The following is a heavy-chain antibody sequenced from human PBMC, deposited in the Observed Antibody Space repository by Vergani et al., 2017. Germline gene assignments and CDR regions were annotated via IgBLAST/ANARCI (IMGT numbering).Heavy chain of an antibody. CDR3: ARVKNYGDFAPYYYYYGMDV. Sequence: QVQLQESGPGLVKPSETLSLTCTVSGGSISSHYWSWIRQPPGKGLEWIGYIYYSGSTNYNPSLKSRVTISVDTSKNQFSLKLSSVTAADTAVYYCARVKNYGDFAPYYYYYGMDVWGQGTTVTVSS. V-gene: IGHV4-59*11. J-gene: IGHJ6*02. D-gene: IGHD4-17*01. CDR1: GGSISSHY. CDR2: IYYSGST.